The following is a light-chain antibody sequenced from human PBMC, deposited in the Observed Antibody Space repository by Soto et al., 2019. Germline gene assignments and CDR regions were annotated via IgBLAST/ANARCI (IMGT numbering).Light chain of an antibody. CDR2: RNN. Sequence: QSALTQPASVSGSPGQSITISCTATSNDVWTYNLVSWYQQHPGKAPKLLIYRNNQRPSGAPDRFSGSKSGTSASLAIRGLRSDDEADYYCATWDDSLSAWVFGGGTKLTVL. CDR3: ATWDDSLSAWV. J-gene: IGLJ3*02. CDR1: SNDVWTYNL. V-gene: IGLV2-14*02.